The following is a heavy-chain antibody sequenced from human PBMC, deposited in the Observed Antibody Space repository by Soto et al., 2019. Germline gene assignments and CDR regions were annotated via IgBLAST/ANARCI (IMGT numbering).Heavy chain of an antibody. CDR3: ANDPGNSLGY. V-gene: IGHV6-1*01. D-gene: IGHD3-3*01. J-gene: IGHJ4*02. CDR1: GDSVSIYSGA. Sequence: SQTLSLTCVISGDSVSIYSGAWNWIRPSPSRGLEWLGRTYYRSKWYYDYAESVKSRIIISVDTSKNQFSLQLNSVTPEDSAAYYCANDPGNSLGYLGQGTQVTVSS. CDR2: TYYRSKWYY.